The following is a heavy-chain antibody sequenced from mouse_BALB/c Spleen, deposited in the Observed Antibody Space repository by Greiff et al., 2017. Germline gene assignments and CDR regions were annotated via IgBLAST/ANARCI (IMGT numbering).Heavy chain of an antibody. D-gene: IGHD2-1*01. CDR2: SRNKAYDYTT. Sequence: EVKVVESGGGLVQPGGSLRLSCATSGFTFSDFYMEWVRQPPGKRLEWIAASRNKAYDYTTEYSASVKGRFIVSRDTSQSILYLQMNALRAEDTAIYYCARDVIYYGNGMDYWGQGTSVTVSS. CDR3: ARDVIYYGNGMDY. V-gene: IGHV7-1*02. CDR1: GFTFSDFY. J-gene: IGHJ4*01.